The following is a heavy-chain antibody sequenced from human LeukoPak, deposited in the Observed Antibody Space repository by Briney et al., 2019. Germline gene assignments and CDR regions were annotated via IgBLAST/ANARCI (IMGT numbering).Heavy chain of an antibody. CDR1: GFPFSNYV. Sequence: GGPLRLSSGACGFPFSNYVVTWVRQAPGEGVERVSGYSDSGDSTYYADSVKCPFTISSDNSKNMLCLQMNSLRVEDTAIYYCAKGLGTSGYHDYWGQGTLVTVSS. CDR3: AKGLGTSGYHDY. D-gene: IGHD3-22*01. CDR2: YSDSGDST. J-gene: IGHJ4*02. V-gene: IGHV3-23*01.